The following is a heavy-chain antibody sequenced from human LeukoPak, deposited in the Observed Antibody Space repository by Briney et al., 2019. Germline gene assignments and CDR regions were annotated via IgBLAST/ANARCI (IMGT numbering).Heavy chain of an antibody. D-gene: IGHD2-2*01. CDR1: GFAFSTYA. V-gene: IGHV3-23*01. J-gene: IGHJ4*02. CDR2: TNAPGGAT. CDR3: ARVPLNIVVVPAAP. Sequence: GGSLRLSCAASGFAFSTYAMSWVRQAPGKGLEWVSATNAPGGATYYADSVKGRFTISRDNAKNSLYLQMNSLRAEDTAVYYCARVPLNIVVVPAAPRGQGTLVTVSS.